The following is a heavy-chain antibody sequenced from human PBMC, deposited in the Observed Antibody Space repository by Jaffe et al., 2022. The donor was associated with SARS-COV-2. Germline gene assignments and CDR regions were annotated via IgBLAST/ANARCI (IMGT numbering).Heavy chain of an antibody. CDR1: GFTFSSYS. CDR3: ARDMTPAATYNWFDP. J-gene: IGHJ5*02. CDR2: ISSSSSYI. D-gene: IGHD2-15*01. Sequence: EVQLVESGGGLVKPGGSLRLSCAASGFTFSSYSMNWVRQAPGKGLEWVSSISSSSSYIYYADSVKGRFTISRDNAKNSLYLQMNSLRAEDTAVYYCARDMTPAATYNWFDPWGQGTLVTVSS. V-gene: IGHV3-21*01.